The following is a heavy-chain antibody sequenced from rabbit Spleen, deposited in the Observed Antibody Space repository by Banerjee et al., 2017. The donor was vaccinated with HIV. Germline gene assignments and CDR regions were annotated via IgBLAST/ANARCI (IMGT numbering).Heavy chain of an antibody. J-gene: IGHJ6*01. CDR3: ARDTGTSFSTYGMDL. D-gene: IGHD8-1*01. CDR2: VYAGSSGNT. V-gene: IGHV1S45*01. Sequence: QEQLEESGGGLVKPGGSLKLSCKASGFDFSSYGVSWVRQAPGKGLEWIACVYAGSSGNTYSATWAKGRFTISKTSSTTVTLQMTSLTAADTATYFCARDTGTSFSTYGMDLWGPGTLVTVS. CDR1: GFDFSSYG.